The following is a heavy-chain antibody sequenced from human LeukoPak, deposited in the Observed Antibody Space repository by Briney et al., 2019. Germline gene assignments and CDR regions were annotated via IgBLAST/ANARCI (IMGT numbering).Heavy chain of an antibody. D-gene: IGHD4-23*01. J-gene: IGHJ4*02. CDR2: VSSSGSDT. Sequence: GGSLRLSCAASGFIFTIYAMGWVRQLPGKGLEWVSSVSSSGSDTYYTSSVKGRFTISRDNSKNTLYLQVNSLRVEDTAVYYCARRVLGAVGYFDYWGQGALVTVSS. CDR1: GFIFTIYA. CDR3: ARRVLGAVGYFDY. V-gene: IGHV3-23*05.